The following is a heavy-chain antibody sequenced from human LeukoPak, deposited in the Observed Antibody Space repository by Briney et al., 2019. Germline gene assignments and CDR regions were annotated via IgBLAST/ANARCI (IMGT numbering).Heavy chain of an antibody. CDR3: ARDLLRGFCSSTSCYTTSFGY. CDR1: GGTFSSYA. D-gene: IGHD2-2*02. CDR2: IIPIFGTA. V-gene: IGHV1-69*05. Sequence: ASVKVSCKASGGTFSSYAISWVRQAPGQGLEWMGGIIPIFGTANYAQKFQGRVTITTDESTSTAYMELSSLRSEDTAVYYCARDLLRGFCSSTSCYTTSFGYWGQGTLVTVSS. J-gene: IGHJ4*02.